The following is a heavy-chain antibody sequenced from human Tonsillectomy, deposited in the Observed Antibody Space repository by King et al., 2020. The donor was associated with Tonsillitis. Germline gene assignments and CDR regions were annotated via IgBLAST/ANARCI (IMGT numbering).Heavy chain of an antibody. CDR3: ARDLYYGMDV. Sequence: VQLMESGGGLVKPGGSLRLSCAASGFTFTDYRMNWVRQAPGKGLEWVSSISSGSSSIYYADSLRGRFTISRDNAKNSLYLQMNSLRAEDTAVYYCARDLYYGMDVWGQGTTVTVSS. CDR1: GFTFTDYR. J-gene: IGHJ6*02. CDR2: ISSGSSSI. V-gene: IGHV3-21*01.